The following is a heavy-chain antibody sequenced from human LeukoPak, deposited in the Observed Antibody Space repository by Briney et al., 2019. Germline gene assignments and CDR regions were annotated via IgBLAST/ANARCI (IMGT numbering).Heavy chain of an antibody. V-gene: IGHV1-2*02. CDR3: ARALTYYYDSSGYYTLDY. J-gene: IGHJ4*02. D-gene: IGHD3-22*01. CDR2: INPNSGGT. Sequence: ASVKVSCKASGYTFTGYYMNWVRQAPGQGLEWMGWINPNSGGTNYAQKFQGRVTMTRDTSISTAYMELSRLRSDDTAVYYCARALTYYYDSSGYYTLDYWGQGTLVTVSS. CDR1: GYTFTGYY.